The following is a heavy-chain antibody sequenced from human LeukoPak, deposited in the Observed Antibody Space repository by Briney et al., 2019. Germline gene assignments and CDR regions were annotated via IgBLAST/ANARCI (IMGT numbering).Heavy chain of an antibody. D-gene: IGHD5-18*01. CDR2: ISSSSSYI. Sequence: PGGSLRLSCAASGFTFSSYSMNWVRQAPGKGLEWVSSISSSSSYIYYADSVKGRFTISRDNAKNSLYLQMNSLRAEDTAVYYCARDVSAEVADTAMVEYAFDIWGQGTMVTVSS. CDR3: ARDVSAEVADTAMVEYAFDI. CDR1: GFTFSSYS. J-gene: IGHJ3*02. V-gene: IGHV3-21*01.